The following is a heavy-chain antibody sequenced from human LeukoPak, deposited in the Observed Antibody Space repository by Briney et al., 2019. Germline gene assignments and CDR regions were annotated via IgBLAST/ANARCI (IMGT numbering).Heavy chain of an antibody. CDR3: AYSGSYGHLGY. Sequence: PSETLSLTCIVSGGSISSNAYYWARIRQPPGKGLEWIGSIYSSVSTYYNPSLKSRVTISVDTSKNQFSLRLSSVTAADTALYYCAYSGSYGHLGYWGQGIPVTVSS. CDR1: GGSISSNAYY. V-gene: IGHV4-39*01. D-gene: IGHD1-26*01. J-gene: IGHJ4*02. CDR2: IYSSVST.